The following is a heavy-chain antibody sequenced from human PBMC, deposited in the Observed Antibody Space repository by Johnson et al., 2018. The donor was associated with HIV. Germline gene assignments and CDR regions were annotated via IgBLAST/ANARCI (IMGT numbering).Heavy chain of an antibody. V-gene: IGHV3-30-3*01. CDR1: GFTFSSSA. Sequence: QVQLVESGGGVVQPGKSLRLPCAASGFTFSSSAMHWVRQAPGQGLQWVALISYDGSIKYFADSVKGRFTISRDNSKNTLHLQMNSLRPEDTAVYYCARNSRNGLVRRGYACGMWGQGTMVTVAS. CDR3: ARNSRNGLVRRGYACGM. D-gene: IGHD2-8*01. J-gene: IGHJ3*02. CDR2: ISYDGSIK.